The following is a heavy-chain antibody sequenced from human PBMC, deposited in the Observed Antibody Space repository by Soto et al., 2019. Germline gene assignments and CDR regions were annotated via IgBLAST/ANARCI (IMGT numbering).Heavy chain of an antibody. CDR1: GFTFDDYA. V-gene: IGHV3-9*01. Sequence: EVQLVESGGGLVQPGRSLRLSCAASGFTFDDYAMHWVRQAPGKGLEWVSGISWNSGSIGYADSVKGRFTISRDNAKNSLYLQMNSLRAEDTALYYCAKSGKQYSSSSFVYWGQGTLVTVSS. CDR2: ISWNSGSI. D-gene: IGHD6-6*01. J-gene: IGHJ4*02. CDR3: AKSGKQYSSSSFVY.